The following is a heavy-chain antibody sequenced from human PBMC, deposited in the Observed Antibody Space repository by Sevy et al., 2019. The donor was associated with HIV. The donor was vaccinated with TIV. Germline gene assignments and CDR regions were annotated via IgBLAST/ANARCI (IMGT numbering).Heavy chain of an antibody. CDR2: TYYRSKWFN. D-gene: IGHD6-19*01. CDR3: ARGEQWRRGGFGF. CDR1: GDIISSNSAA. V-gene: IGHV6-1*01. Sequence: SETLSLTCAISGDIISSNSAAWNWIRQSPSRGLEWLGRTYYRSKWFNDYAVAVTSRITIKPDTSKNHVSLQLNSVTPDDTAVYFCARGEQWRRGGFGFWGQGTMVTVSS. J-gene: IGHJ3*01.